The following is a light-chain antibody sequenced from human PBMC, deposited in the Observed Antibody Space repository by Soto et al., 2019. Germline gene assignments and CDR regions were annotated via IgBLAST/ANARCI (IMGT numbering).Light chain of an antibody. V-gene: IGKV2-28*01. J-gene: IGKJ1*01. CDR3: MQALQTPWT. CDR1: QSVLNSDGYNR. CDR2: LGS. Sequence: DIVMTQSPLSLPVTPGEAASISCRSSQSVLNSDGYNRMDWYLQKPGRSPQLLIYLGSNRASGVPDRFSGSCSGTDFTLTSSRVEAEDVGVYYCMQALQTPWTFGQGTKVEIK.